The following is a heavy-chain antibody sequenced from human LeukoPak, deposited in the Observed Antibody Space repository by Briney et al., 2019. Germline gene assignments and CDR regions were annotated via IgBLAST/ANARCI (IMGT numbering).Heavy chain of an antibody. J-gene: IGHJ5*02. CDR2: IIPIFGTA. CDR3: ARGEAYDFWSGFNWLDP. CDR1: GGTFSSYA. Sequence: ASVKVSCKASGGTFSSYAISWVRQAPGQGLEWMGGIIPIFGTANYAQKFQGRVTIIADESTSTAYMELSSLRSEDTAVYYCARGEAYDFWSGFNWLDPWGQGTLVTVSS. D-gene: IGHD3-3*01. V-gene: IGHV1-69*13.